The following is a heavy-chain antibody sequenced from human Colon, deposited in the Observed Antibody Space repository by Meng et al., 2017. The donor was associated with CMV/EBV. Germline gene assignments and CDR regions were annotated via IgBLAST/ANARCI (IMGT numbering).Heavy chain of an antibody. J-gene: IGHJ5*01. Sequence: SETLSLTCIVSNLSIGYGNDWGWIRQPPGKGLEWIGSVFHIRNTFYNPSLKSRVILSVDTPKNQFSLKVTSVTAADTAVYYCVRARDFWSGPQFDSWGQGNLVTVSS. V-gene: IGHV4-38-2*02. D-gene: IGHD3-3*01. CDR2: VFHIRNT. CDR3: VRARDFWSGPQFDS. CDR1: NLSIGYGND.